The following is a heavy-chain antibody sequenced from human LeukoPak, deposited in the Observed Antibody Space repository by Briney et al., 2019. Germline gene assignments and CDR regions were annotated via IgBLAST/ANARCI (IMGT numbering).Heavy chain of an antibody. Sequence: GSLRLSCVVSGFTFKNYAMSWVRQAPGKGLEWVSTIRASGDKTDYADSVKGRFNISRDNSKNTLYMQMSALRPEDTAIYYCAKWAYYDFWSGHYKSHFDSWGQGTLVTVSP. V-gene: IGHV3-23*01. CDR2: IRASGDKT. CDR1: GFTFKNYA. CDR3: AKWAYYDFWSGHYKSHFDS. J-gene: IGHJ5*01. D-gene: IGHD3-3*01.